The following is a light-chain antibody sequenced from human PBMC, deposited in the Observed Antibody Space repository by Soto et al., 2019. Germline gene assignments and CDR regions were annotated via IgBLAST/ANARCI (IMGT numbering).Light chain of an antibody. CDR3: QQYNNWRFT. CDR1: QSVSSN. CDR2: GAS. V-gene: IGKV3-15*01. J-gene: IGKJ3*01. Sequence: EIVMTQSPATLSVSPGERATLSCRASQSVSSNLAWYQQKPGQAPRLLIYGASTRATGIPARFSGSGSGTEFTLTISSLQSEESAIYSCQQYNNWRFTFGPGTKVDIK.